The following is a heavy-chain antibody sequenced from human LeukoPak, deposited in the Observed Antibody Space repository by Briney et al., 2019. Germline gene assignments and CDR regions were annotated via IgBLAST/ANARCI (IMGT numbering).Heavy chain of an antibody. CDR3: ARGGLYYDSWSGSAAVRYYMDV. V-gene: IGHV4-39*07. CDR1: SGSISISNYY. CDR2: INHSGST. D-gene: IGHD3-3*01. Sequence: KPSETLSLTCTVSSGSISISNYYWGWIRQPPGKGLEWIGEINHSGSTNYNPSLKSRVTISVDTSKNQFSLKLSSVTAADTAVYYCARGGLYYDSWSGSAAVRYYMDVWGKGTTVTVSS. J-gene: IGHJ6*03.